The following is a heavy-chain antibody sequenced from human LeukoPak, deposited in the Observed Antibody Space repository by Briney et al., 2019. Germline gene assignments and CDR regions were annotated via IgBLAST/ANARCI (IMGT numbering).Heavy chain of an antibody. D-gene: IGHD6-13*01. Sequence: GASVKVSCKASGYTFTGYYVHWVRQAPGQGLEWMGWINPNSGGTNYAQKFQGRVTVTRDTSISTAYMELSRLRSDDTAVYYCARVPYSSSWPNWFDPWGQGTLVTVSS. J-gene: IGHJ5*02. CDR2: INPNSGGT. V-gene: IGHV1-2*02. CDR1: GYTFTGYY. CDR3: ARVPYSSSWPNWFDP.